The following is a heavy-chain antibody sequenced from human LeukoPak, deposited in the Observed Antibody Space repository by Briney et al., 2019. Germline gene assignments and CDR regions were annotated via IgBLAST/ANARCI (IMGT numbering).Heavy chain of an antibody. D-gene: IGHD4-11*01. CDR1: GGSISSYSYY. V-gene: IGHV4-39*07. J-gene: IGHJ4*02. CDR3: ARDYSNYLQFDY. CDR2: IFYTGST. Sequence: SETLSLTCTVSGGSISSYSYYWGWIRQPPGKGLEWIGNIFYTGSTNYNPSLKSRVTISVDTSKNQFSLKLSSVTAADTAVYYCARDYSNYLQFDYWGQGTLVTVSS.